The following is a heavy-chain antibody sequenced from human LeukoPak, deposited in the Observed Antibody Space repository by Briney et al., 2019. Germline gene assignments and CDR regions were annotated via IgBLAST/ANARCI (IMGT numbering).Heavy chain of an antibody. J-gene: IGHJ3*02. D-gene: IGHD6-19*01. CDR1: GGTFSSYA. V-gene: IGHV1-69*05. CDR2: IIPIFGTA. CDR3: ARMSVAGSEYDAFDI. Sequence: ASVEVFCKASGGTFSSYAISWVRQAPGQGLEWMGGIIPIFGTANYAQKFQGRVTITTDESTSTAYMELGSLRSEDTAVYYCARMSVAGSEYDAFDIWGQGTMVTVSS.